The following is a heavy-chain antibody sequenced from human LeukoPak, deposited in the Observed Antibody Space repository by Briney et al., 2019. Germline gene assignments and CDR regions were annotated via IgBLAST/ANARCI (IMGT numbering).Heavy chain of an antibody. CDR2: IYCIVST. J-gene: IGHJ4*02. V-gene: IGHV4-39*01. CDR1: GGSISSTNYY. D-gene: IGHD4-17*01. Sequence: SETLSLTCIVSGGSISSTNYYSGWIRHSPGMGLEWIGSIYCIVSTYYNPSLKNRVTISVDTSKNQFSLKLSSVTAADTAVYYCARQGAGYGDYAHSGQGTLGTVSS. CDR3: ARQGAGYGDYAH.